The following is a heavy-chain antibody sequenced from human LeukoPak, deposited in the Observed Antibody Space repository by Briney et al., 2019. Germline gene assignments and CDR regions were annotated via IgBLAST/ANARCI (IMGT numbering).Heavy chain of an antibody. CDR3: AKDRGYCSGGSCYSFYFDY. CDR1: GCTFSSYG. CDR2: ISYDGSNK. Sequence: GGSLRLSCAASGCTFSSYGMHWVRQAPGKGLEWVAVISYDGSNKYYADSVKGRFTISRDNSKNTLYLQMNSLRAEDTAVYYCAKDRGYCSGGSCYSFYFDYWGQGTLVTVSS. V-gene: IGHV3-30*18. J-gene: IGHJ4*02. D-gene: IGHD2-15*01.